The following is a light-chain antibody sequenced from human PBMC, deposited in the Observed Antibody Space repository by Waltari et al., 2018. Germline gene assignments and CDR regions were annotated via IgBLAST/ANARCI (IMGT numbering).Light chain of an antibody. V-gene: IGLV2-23*02. CDR2: EVT. J-gene: IGLJ3*02. CDR1: SSDVGTYNL. CDR3: FSYAGSTNRV. Sequence: QSALTQPASVSGSPGQSITISCSGTSSDVGTYNLVSWYQQHPGKAPKLLIYEVTKRPSGVSDRFSGAKSGNTASLTISGLQTEDEAQYYCFSYAGSTNRVFGGGTKLTVL.